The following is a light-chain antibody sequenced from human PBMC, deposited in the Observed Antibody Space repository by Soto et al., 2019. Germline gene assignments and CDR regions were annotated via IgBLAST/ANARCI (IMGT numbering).Light chain of an antibody. CDR2: EDN. CDR1: SSDVGSYNL. J-gene: IGLJ1*01. CDR3: CSYADSSTYV. Sequence: QSALTQPASVSGSPGQSITISCTGTSSDVGSYNLVSWYQQHPGKAPKLIIYEDNKRPSGVSNRFSGSKSGNAASLTISGLQTEDEADYYCCSYADSSTYVFGTGTKVTVL. V-gene: IGLV2-23*01.